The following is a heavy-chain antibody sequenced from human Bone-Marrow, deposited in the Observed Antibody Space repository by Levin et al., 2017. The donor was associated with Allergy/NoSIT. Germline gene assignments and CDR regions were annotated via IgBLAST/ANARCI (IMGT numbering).Heavy chain of an antibody. CDR2: IFPNDADT. CDR3: ARQPRIVGAHDTFDI. Sequence: PGESLKISCKGSGYTFATYWIGWVRQMPGKGLEWMGIIFPNDADTRYNPSFQGHVTISADKSIDTAYLQWSSLKASDTAMYYCARQPRIVGAHDTFDIWGQGTMVTLSS. D-gene: IGHD1-26*01. V-gene: IGHV5-51*01. J-gene: IGHJ3*02. CDR1: GYTFATYW.